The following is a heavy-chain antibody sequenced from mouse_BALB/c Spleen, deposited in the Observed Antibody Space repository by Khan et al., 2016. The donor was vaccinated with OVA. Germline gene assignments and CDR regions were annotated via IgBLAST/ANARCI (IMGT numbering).Heavy chain of an antibody. V-gene: IGHV2-6-2*01. CDR1: GFSLTSYA. J-gene: IGHJ4*01. CDR2: IWSDGRT. Sequence: VQLQESGPDLVAPSQSLSITCTVSGFSLTSYAIHWVRQPPGKGLEWLVVIWSDGRTTYNSALKSRLSISKDNSKSQDFLKIDSLQTDDPAMYYCARHQFPLSMDSWGQGTSVTVSS. CDR3: ARHQFPLSMDS.